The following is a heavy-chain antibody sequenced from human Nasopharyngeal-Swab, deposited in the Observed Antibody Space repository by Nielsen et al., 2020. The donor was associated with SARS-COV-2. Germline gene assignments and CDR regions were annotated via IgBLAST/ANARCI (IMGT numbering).Heavy chain of an antibody. D-gene: IGHD3-10*01. CDR3: ARDSYGSGSDYYYYGMDV. Sequence: GGSLRLSCAASGFTFSSYWMGWVRQAPGKGLEWVANIKQDGSEKYYVDSVKGRFTISRDNAKNSLYLQMNSLRAEDTAVYYCARDSYGSGSDYYYYGMDVWGQGTTVTVSS. J-gene: IGHJ6*02. CDR1: GFTFSSYW. CDR2: IKQDGSEK. V-gene: IGHV3-7*01.